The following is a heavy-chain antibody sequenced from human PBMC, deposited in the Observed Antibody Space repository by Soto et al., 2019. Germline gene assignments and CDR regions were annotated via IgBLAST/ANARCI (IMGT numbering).Heavy chain of an antibody. CDR1: GGSISSYY. Sequence: SETLSLNCTVSGGSISSYYWSWIRQPPGKGLEWIGYIYYSGSTNYNPSLKSRVTISVDTSKNQFSLKLSSVTAADTAVYYCARVRQQLPLFLVSWGQGTLVTVSS. V-gene: IGHV4-59*01. J-gene: IGHJ4*02. CDR3: ARVRQQLPLFLVS. CDR2: IYYSGST. D-gene: IGHD6-13*01.